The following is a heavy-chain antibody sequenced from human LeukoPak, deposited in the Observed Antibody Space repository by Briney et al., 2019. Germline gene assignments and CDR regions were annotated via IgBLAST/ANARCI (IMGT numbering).Heavy chain of an antibody. CDR2: IYTSGST. V-gene: IGHV4-61*02. CDR3: AREWIQVYYFDY. D-gene: IGHD5-18*01. Sequence: SETLSLTCTVSGGSISSGSYYWSWIRQPAGKGLEWIGRIYTSGSTNYNPSLKSRVTMSVDTSKNQFSLKLSSVTAADTAVYYCAREWIQVYYFDYWGQGTLVTVSS. J-gene: IGHJ4*02. CDR1: GGSISSGSYY.